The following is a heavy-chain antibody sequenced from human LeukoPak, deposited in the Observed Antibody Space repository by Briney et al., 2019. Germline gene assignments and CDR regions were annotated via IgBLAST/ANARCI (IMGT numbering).Heavy chain of an antibody. J-gene: IGHJ4*02. D-gene: IGHD6-19*01. Sequence: PGGSLRLSCAASGFTVSSSYMSWVRQAPGKGLEWVSIVYSGGSIYYADSVKGRFTTSRHNSNNTLDLQMNSLRTEHTAMYYCARSYNSAWLDEWGQGTLVTVSS. CDR2: VYSGGSI. CDR3: ARSYNSAWLDE. CDR1: GFTVSSSY. V-gene: IGHV3-53*04.